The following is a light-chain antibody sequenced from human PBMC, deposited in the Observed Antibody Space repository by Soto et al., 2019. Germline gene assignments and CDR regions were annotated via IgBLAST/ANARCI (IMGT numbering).Light chain of an antibody. CDR3: QQYGSSPYT. CDR2: GAS. J-gene: IGKJ2*01. CDR1: QSVSSRY. Sequence: EIVLTQSPGTLSLSPGERATLSCGASQSVSSRYFAWYQQKPGQAPRLLIYGASSRATGIADRFSGTGSGTDFTLPISRLEPEDFAVYYCQQYGSSPYTFGLGTKLEIK. V-gene: IGKV3-20*01.